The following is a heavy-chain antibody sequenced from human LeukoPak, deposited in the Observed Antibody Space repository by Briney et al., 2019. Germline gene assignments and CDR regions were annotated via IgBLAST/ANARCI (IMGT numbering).Heavy chain of an antibody. V-gene: IGHV4-61*01. Sequence: SETLSLTCTVSGGSVSSGSYYWSWIRQPPGKGLEWIGYIYYSGSTNYNPSLKSRVTISVDTSKNQFSLKLSSVTAADTAVYYRARWRTDEHYFDYWGQGTLVTVSS. CDR3: ARWRTDEHYFDY. CDR2: IYYSGST. CDR1: GGSVSSGSYY. J-gene: IGHJ4*02. D-gene: IGHD3-3*01.